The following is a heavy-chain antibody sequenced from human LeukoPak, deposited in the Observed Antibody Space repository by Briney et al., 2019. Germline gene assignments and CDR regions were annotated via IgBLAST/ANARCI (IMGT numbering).Heavy chain of an antibody. Sequence: ASVKVSCKASGYTFTGYYTHWVRLAPGQGLEWMGWLDPNSDYTKYPQKFQGRVTMTRDTSISTAYMELSRLTPDDTAVYYCARARKGGTSGDYWGQGTLVTVSS. J-gene: IGHJ4*02. CDR2: LDPNSDYT. CDR1: GYTFTGYY. D-gene: IGHD4-23*01. CDR3: ARARKGGTSGDY. V-gene: IGHV1-2*02.